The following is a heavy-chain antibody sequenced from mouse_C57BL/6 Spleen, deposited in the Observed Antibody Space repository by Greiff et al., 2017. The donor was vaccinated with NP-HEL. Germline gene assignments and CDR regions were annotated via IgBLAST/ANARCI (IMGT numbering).Heavy chain of an antibody. CDR1: GFTFSSYA. V-gene: IGHV5-4*01. Sequence: EVQLVESGGGLVKPGGSLKLSCAASGFTFSSYAMSWVRQTPEKRLEWVATISDGGSYTYYPDNVKGRFTISRDNAKNNLYLQMSHLKSEDTAMYYCARVGTRGRDWFAYWGQGTLVTVSA. CDR3: ARVGTRGRDWFAY. D-gene: IGHD3-3*01. CDR2: ISDGGSYT. J-gene: IGHJ3*01.